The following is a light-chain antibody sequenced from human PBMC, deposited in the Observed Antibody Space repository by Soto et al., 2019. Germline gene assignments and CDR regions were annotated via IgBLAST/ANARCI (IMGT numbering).Light chain of an antibody. Sequence: EIVLTQSPATLSLSPGEIATLSCRASQSVSNYLAWYQQKPGQAPRLLIYDASNRATGIPARFSGSGSGTDCTLTISSLEPEDFAVYYCQQRSNWPRFTCGQGNKGEI. CDR2: DAS. J-gene: IGKJ2*01. CDR3: QQRSNWPRFT. CDR1: QSVSNY. V-gene: IGKV3-11*01.